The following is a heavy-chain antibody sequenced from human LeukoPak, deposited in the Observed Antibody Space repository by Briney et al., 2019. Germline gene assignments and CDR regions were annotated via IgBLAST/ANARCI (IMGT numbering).Heavy chain of an antibody. J-gene: IGHJ4*02. CDR2: ISPSGDIL. Sequence: GGSLRLSCAASGFTFSSHGMNWVRQAPGKGLEWVSGISPSGDILYYADSVKGQFTISRDNSKNTVYLQMNSLRAEDTAVYYCAKRSAESSGYFDSWGQGTLVTVSS. CDR3: AKRSAESSGYFDS. D-gene: IGHD6-19*01. V-gene: IGHV3-23*01. CDR1: GFTFSSHG.